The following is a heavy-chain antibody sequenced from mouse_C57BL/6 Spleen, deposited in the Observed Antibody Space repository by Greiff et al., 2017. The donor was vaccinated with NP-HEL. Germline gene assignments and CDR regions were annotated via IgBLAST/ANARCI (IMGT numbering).Heavy chain of an antibody. CDR2: IDPETGGT. CDR3: TRYRTAQATAWFAY. V-gene: IGHV1-15*01. CDR1: GYTFTDYE. D-gene: IGHD3-2*02. Sequence: VQLKESGAELVRPGASVTLSCKASGYTFTDYEMHWVKQTPVHGLEWIGAIDPETGGTAYNQKFKGKAILTADTSSSTAYMELRTLTSEDSAVYDCTRYRTAQATAWFAYWGQGTLVTVS. J-gene: IGHJ3*01.